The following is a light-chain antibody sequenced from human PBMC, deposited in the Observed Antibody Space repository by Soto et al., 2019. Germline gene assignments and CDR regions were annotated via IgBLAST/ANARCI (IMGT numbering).Light chain of an antibody. V-gene: IGKV3-20*01. CDR2: DAS. CDR1: QSVGKY. Sequence: EIVMTQSPATLSLSPGERATLSCRASQSVGKYLVWYQQKPGQAPRLLIYDASSRATGSPDRFSGGGSGTDFTLTIRRLEPEDFAVYYCQQYGSSPITFGQGTRLEIK. CDR3: QQYGSSPIT. J-gene: IGKJ5*01.